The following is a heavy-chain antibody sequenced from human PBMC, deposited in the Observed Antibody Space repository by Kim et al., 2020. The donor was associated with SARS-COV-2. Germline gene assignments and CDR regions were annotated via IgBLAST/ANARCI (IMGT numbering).Heavy chain of an antibody. CDR2: IHPNTGGT. Sequence: ASVKVSCKASGYTFTGYYMHWVRQAPGQGLEWMGRIHPNTGGTNYAQKFQGRVTMTRDTSISTAYMVLGRLRSDDTVVECCASSYYNWNDDSWFDPGGQGTLVTVSS. V-gene: IGHV1-2*05. CDR3: ASSYYNWNDDSWFDP. CDR1: GYTFTGYY. J-gene: IGHJ5*02. D-gene: IGHD1-20*01.